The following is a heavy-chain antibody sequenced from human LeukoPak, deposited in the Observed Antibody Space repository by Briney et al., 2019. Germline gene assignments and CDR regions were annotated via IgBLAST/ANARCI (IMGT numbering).Heavy chain of an antibody. J-gene: IGHJ4*02. D-gene: IGHD7-27*01. Sequence: GGSLRLSCAASGFTFSDHAMSWVRQAPAKGLEWVSSINGNGGGSYYIDSVKGRFTVSRDNSENALYLQMNNLRTEDTAVYFCVKGGTADWVGWTHWGQGSLVTVFS. CDR3: VKGGTADWVGWTH. CDR1: GFTFSDHA. V-gene: IGHV3-23*01. CDR2: INGNGGGS.